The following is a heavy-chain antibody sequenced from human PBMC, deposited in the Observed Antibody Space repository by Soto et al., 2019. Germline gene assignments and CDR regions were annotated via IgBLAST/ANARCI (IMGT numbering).Heavy chain of an antibody. CDR3: ASRSSGWYFDY. CDR2: ISGSGDST. D-gene: IGHD6-19*01. V-gene: IGHV3-23*01. CDR1: GFTFSSYA. Sequence: EVQLLESGGGLVQPGGSLRLSCAASGFTFSSYAMNWVRQAPGKGLEWVSVISGSGDSTYYADSVKGRFTISRDNSTNTVYLQMNSLRAEDTAVYYCASRSSGWYFDYWGQGTLVTVSS. J-gene: IGHJ4*02.